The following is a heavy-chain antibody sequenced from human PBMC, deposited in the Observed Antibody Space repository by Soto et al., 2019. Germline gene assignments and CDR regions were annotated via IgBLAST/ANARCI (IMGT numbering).Heavy chain of an antibody. D-gene: IGHD6-13*01. J-gene: IGHJ4*02. CDR3: AKDHRAAGISPIDY. V-gene: IGHV3-30*18. Sequence: VQLVESGGGVVQPGRSLRLSCAASGFTFSSYGMHWVRQAPGKGLEWVAVISYDGSNKYYADSVKGRFTISRDNSKNTLYLQMNSLRAEDTAVYYCAKDHRAAGISPIDYWGQGTLVTVSS. CDR1: GFTFSSYG. CDR2: ISYDGSNK.